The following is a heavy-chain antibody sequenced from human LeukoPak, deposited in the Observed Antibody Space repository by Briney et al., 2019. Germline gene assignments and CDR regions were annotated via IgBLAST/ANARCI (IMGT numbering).Heavy chain of an antibody. V-gene: IGHV3-23*01. CDR1: GFSFSNYA. CDR2: ISGGGGTT. D-gene: IGHD6-13*01. J-gene: IGHJ4*02. CDR3: AKDIRGSTSWYGLDY. Sequence: GGSLRLSCAASGFSFSNYAMSWVRQAPGKGLEWVSAISGGGGTTYYTDSVKGRFTISRDNSKNSLYLQMNSLRAEDTALYSCAKDIRGSTSWYGLDYWGQGTLVTVSS.